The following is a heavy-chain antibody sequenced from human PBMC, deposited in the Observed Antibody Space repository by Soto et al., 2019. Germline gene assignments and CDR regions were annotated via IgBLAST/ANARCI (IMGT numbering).Heavy chain of an antibody. V-gene: IGHV3-48*01. CDR3: ARMGAGRGLDI. CDR1: GFTFSTYS. D-gene: IGHD2-15*01. J-gene: IGHJ3*02. Sequence: DVQLVESWGGLVQPGGSLRLSCAASGFTFSTYSMNWVRQAPGKGLEWVSYISSGSGTIHYADSVKGRFTISRDNARNSLYLQINSLRAEDSALYYCARMGAGRGLDIWGQVTMVAVSS. CDR2: ISSGSGTI.